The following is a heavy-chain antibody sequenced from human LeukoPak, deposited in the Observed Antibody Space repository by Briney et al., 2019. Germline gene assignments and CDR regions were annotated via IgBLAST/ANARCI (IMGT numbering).Heavy chain of an antibody. V-gene: IGHV4-39*01. J-gene: IGHJ5*02. CDR2: IYYSGST. CDR1: GGSISSSSYY. Sequence: SETLSLTCTVSGGSISSSSYYWGWIRQPPGKGLEWIGSIYYSGSTYYNPSLKSRVTISVDTSKNQFSLKLSSVTAADTAVYYCARHPVLRYYYGPGSYLGWFDPWGQGTLVTVSS. D-gene: IGHD3-10*01. CDR3: ARHPVLRYYYGPGSYLGWFDP.